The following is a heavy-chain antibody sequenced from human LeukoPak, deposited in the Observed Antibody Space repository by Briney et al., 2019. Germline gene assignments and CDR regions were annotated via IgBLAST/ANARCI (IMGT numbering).Heavy chain of an antibody. CDR1: GFTVSSNY. Sequence: GGSLRLSRAASGFTVSSNYMSWVRQAPGKGLEWVSVIYSGGSTYYADSVKGRFTISRDNSKNTLYLQMNSLRAEDTAVYYCASSLLYYDILTGYYPFFPWGQGTLVTVTS. V-gene: IGHV3-66*01. CDR3: ASSLLYYDILTGYYPFFP. CDR2: IYSGGST. J-gene: IGHJ5*02. D-gene: IGHD3-9*01.